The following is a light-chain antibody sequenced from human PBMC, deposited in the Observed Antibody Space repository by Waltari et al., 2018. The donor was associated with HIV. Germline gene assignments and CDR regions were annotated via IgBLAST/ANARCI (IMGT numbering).Light chain of an antibody. CDR2: AAS. CDR3: QQSYSRPPT. V-gene: IGKV1-39*01. CDR1: QSISTS. J-gene: IGKJ3*01. Sequence: DIQMTQSPSSLYASVGDRVPITCRASQSISTSFNWYQQKPGKAPKVLINAASSVQSGVPTRFRGTGAGTHFTLTISNVQPEDFATYYCQQSYSRPPTFGPGTTVDVK.